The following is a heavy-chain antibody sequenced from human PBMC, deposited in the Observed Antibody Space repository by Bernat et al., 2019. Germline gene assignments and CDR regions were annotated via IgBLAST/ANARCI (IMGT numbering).Heavy chain of an antibody. CDR1: GFTFSSYS. CDR2: ISSSSSYI. J-gene: IGHJ6*03. Sequence: EVQLVESGGGLVKPGGSLRLSCAASGFTFSSYSMNWVHQAPGKGLEWVSSISSSSSYIYYADSVKGRFTISRDNAKNSLYLQMNSLRAEDTAVYYCAREPSYGYYYMDVWGKGTTVTVSS. CDR3: AREPSYGYYYMDV. V-gene: IGHV3-21*01. D-gene: IGHD4-17*01.